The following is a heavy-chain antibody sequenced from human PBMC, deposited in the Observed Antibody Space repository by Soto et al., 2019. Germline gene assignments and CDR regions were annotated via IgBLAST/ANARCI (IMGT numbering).Heavy chain of an antibody. CDR2: TYYRSRFFS. Sequence: SQTLSLTCAISGDSVSSYSAAWNWVRQSPSGGLEWLGRTYYRSRFFSDYAESVKSRIIINPDTSKNQFSLQLKSVTPEDTAVYYCVRDRYSSSGWFDPWGQGTPVTVSS. CDR3: VRDRYSSSGWFDP. CDR1: GDSVSSYSAA. D-gene: IGHD3-10*01. V-gene: IGHV6-1*01. J-gene: IGHJ5*02.